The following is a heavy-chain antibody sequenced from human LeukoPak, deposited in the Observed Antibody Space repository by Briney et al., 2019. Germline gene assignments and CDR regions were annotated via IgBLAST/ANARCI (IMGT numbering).Heavy chain of an antibody. D-gene: IGHD2-15*01. J-gene: IGHJ4*02. CDR2: INPSGGGT. CDR1: GYTFTAYC. Sequence: ASVKVSCKASGYTFTAYCMHWVRQAPGQGLEWMGIINPSGGGTSYPQKFQGRVTMTRDTSTSTVYMELSSLRSEDTAVYYCARAPHSSAGDNFDYWGQGTLVTVSS. V-gene: IGHV1-46*01. CDR3: ARAPHSSAGDNFDY.